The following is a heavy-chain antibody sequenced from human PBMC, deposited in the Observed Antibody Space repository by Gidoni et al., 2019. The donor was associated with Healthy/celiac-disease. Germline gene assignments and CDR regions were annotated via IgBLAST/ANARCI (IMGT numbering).Heavy chain of an antibody. CDR1: GGSISSGGYY. D-gene: IGHD1-7*01. V-gene: IGHV4-31*03. J-gene: IGHJ5*02. CDR3: ARDRPIERNWNSGWFDP. Sequence: QVQLQESGPGLVKPSQTLSLTCTVSGGSISSGGYYWSWIRQHPGKGLEWIGYIYYSGSTYYNPSLKSRVTISVDTSKNQFSLKLSSVTAADTAVYYCARDRPIERNWNSGWFDPWGQGTLVTVSS. CDR2: IYYSGST.